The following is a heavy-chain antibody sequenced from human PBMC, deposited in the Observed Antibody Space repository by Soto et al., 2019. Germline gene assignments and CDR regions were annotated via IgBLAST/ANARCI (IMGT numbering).Heavy chain of an antibody. V-gene: IGHV1-2*02. Sequence: QVQLVQSGAEVKKPGASVNVSCKASGYTFTVYYMHWVRQAPGQGLEWMGWIKPKSGGTMYPQKFQGRVTMTWDTSISTAYRALTRLRADDTAVYYCARDLAKGGGSAGFDYWGQGTLVTVSS. CDR2: IKPKSGGT. D-gene: IGHD1-26*01. CDR3: ARDLAKGGGSAGFDY. J-gene: IGHJ4*02. CDR1: GYTFTVYY.